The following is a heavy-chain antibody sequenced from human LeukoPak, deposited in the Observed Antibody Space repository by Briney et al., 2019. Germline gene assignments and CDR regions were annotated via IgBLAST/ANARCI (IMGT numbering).Heavy chain of an antibody. CDR2: IYYSGST. CDR1: GGSISNYY. V-gene: IGHV4-59*01. Sequence: SETLSLTCTVSGGSISNYYWSWLRQPPGRGLEWIGYIYYSGSTNYNPSLKSRVTISVDTSKNQFSLKLSSVTAADTAVYYCARVPQPNIWFGELGYWGQGTLVTVSS. D-gene: IGHD3-10*01. J-gene: IGHJ4*02. CDR3: ARVPQPNIWFGELGY.